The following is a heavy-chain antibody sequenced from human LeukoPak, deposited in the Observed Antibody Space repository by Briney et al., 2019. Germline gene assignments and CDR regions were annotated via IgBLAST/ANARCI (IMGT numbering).Heavy chain of an antibody. CDR2: INPNSGGT. CDR3: AREEGGWDSSGYYFEYFQH. V-gene: IGHV1-2*02. D-gene: IGHD3-22*01. J-gene: IGHJ1*01. Sequence: GASVKSSLTSSGYTSTCYYTHWGRPPPGQGLEWMGWINPNSGGTNSAKKCRGRVTMTRDTSISTAYMELSRLRSDDTAVYYCAREEGGWDSSGYYFEYFQHWGQGTLVTVSS. CDR1: GYTSTCYY.